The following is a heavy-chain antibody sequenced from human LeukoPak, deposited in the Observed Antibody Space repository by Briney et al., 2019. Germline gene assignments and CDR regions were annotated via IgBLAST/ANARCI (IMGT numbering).Heavy chain of an antibody. Sequence: SETLSLTCAVYGGSFSGYYWSWIRQPPGKGLEWIGEINRSGSTNYNPSLKSRVTISVDTSKNQFSLKLSSVTAADTAVYYCARLRRGYYYYYYMDVWGKGTTVTISS. D-gene: IGHD1-14*01. CDR3: ARLRRGYYYYYYMDV. V-gene: IGHV4-34*01. J-gene: IGHJ6*03. CDR2: INRSGST. CDR1: GGSFSGYY.